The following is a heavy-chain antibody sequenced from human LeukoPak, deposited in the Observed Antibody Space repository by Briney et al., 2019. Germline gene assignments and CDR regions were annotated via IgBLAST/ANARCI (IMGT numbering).Heavy chain of an antibody. J-gene: IGHJ4*02. CDR3: ARRSSGWHPSDY. V-gene: IGHV1-2*02. D-gene: IGHD6-19*01. CDR2: INPNSGGT. CDR1: GYTFTGYY. Sequence: ASVKVSCKASGYTFTGYYMHWVRQAPGQGLEWMGWINPNSGGTNYAQKFQGRVTMTRDTSIRTAYMELSRLRSDDTAVYYCARRSSGWHPSDYWGQGTLVTVSS.